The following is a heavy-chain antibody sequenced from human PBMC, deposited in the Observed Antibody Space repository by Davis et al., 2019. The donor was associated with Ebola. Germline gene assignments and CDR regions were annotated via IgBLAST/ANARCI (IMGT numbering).Heavy chain of an antibody. CDR2: IYPGDSDT. CDR3: ASLRRTITGMDDGFDI. CDR1: GYTFTRYW. J-gene: IGHJ3*02. Sequence: GESLKISCKASGYTFTRYWIVWVRQMPGKGLEWMGIIYPGDSDTRYSPSFRGQVTVSADKSIKTAFLQWNSLKASDTAMYYCASLRRTITGMDDGFDIWGQGTMVTVSS. D-gene: IGHD2-8*02. V-gene: IGHV5-51*01.